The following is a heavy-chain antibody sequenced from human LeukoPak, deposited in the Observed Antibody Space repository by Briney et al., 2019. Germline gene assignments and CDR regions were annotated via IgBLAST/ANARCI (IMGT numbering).Heavy chain of an antibody. J-gene: IGHJ2*01. CDR2: LYNSGST. D-gene: IGHD1-26*01. Sequence: SETLSLTCSVSDDSINSNYWSWIRQPPGKGLEWIGYLYNSGSTNYNPSLKSRVTISVDTSKTQFSLRLSSVTAADTAVYHCARRSDADWYFDVWGRGTMVTVSS. CDR3: ARRSDADWYFDV. CDR1: DDSINSNY. V-gene: IGHV4-59*08.